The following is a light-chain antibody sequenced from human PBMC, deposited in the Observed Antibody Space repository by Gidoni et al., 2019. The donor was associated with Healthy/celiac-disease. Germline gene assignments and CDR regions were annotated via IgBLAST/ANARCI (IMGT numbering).Light chain of an antibody. CDR3: QKYNKWPPAT. J-gene: IGKJ1*01. CDR1: QSVSSN. CDR2: GAS. Sequence: IVMPHSPATLSGSPGERATLSCRARQSVSSNLAWYQQKPAEEPRPLINGASTRATGIPAGCSGSGSGTEFTLTISSLESEDFAVYYCQKYNKWPPATFGQGTKVEIK. V-gene: IGKV3-15*01.